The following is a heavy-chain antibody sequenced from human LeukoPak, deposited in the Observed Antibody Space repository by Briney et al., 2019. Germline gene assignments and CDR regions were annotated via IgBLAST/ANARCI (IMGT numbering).Heavy chain of an antibody. CDR3: ARELELSDAFDI. CDR1: GYTFTSYA. J-gene: IGHJ3*02. CDR2: ISAYNGNT. D-gene: IGHD1-7*01. V-gene: IGHV1-18*01. Sequence: GASVKVSCKASGYTFTSYAMHWVRQAPGQRLEWMGWISAYNGNTNYAQKLQGRVTMTTDTSTSTAYMELRSLRSDDTAVYYCARELELSDAFDIWGQGTMVTVSS.